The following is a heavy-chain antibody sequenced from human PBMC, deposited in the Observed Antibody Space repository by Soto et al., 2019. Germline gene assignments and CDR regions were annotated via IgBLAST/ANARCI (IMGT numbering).Heavy chain of an antibody. J-gene: IGHJ6*03. CDR3: ARVQTTVTTDYYHSYMDV. V-gene: IGHV4-34*01. Sequence: PSETLSLTCAVFGGSFSGYYWTGIRQPPGKGLEWIGAINHSGSTNYNPSLKSRVTISVDTSKNQFSLKLSSVTAADTAVYYCARVQTTVTTDYYHSYMDVWSKGTTVTLSS. D-gene: IGHD4-17*01. CDR2: INHSGST. CDR1: GGSFSGYY.